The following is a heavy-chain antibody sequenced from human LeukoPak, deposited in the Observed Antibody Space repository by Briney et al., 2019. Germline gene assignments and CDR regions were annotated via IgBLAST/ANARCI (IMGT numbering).Heavy chain of an antibody. D-gene: IGHD3-3*01. V-gene: IGHV1-46*01. J-gene: IGHJ4*02. CDR2: INPSGGST. CDR1: GYTFTSYG. Sequence: ASVKVSCKASGYTFTSYGISWVRQAPGQGLEWMGIINPSGGSTSYAQKFQGRVTMTRDTSTSTVYMELSSLRSEDTAVYYCATDPRLSSGAFDYWGQGTLVTVSS. CDR3: ATDPRLSSGAFDY.